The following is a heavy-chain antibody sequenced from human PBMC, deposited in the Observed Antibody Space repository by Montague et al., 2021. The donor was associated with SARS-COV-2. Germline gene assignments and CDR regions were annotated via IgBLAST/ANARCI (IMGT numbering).Heavy chain of an antibody. D-gene: IGHD6-19*01. V-gene: IGHV3-23*01. CDR1: GFPFDSHA. Sequence: SLRLSCAGSGFPFDSHALSRVRQAPGKGLEWVAGISDGGTSTYYADSVKGRLIISRDNSKSTLYLQIHSLRAEDTAVYYCAKDLETSGWYTFFFDSWGQGTLVTVSS. CDR2: ISDGGTST. CDR3: AKDLETSGWYTFFFDS. J-gene: IGHJ4*02.